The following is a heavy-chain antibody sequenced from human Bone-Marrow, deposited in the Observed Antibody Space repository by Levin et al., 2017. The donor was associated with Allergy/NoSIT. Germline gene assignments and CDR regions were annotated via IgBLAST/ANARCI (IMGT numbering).Heavy chain of an antibody. CDR1: AASITNGHW. Sequence: KSSETLSLTCSVSAASITNGHWWSWVRQPPGEALEWLGEILHSGATNYNPSLGSRVTLSVDKSKNEFSLKLNSVTAADTAVYYCGRAGHYCLDYWGQGLLVTVSS. D-gene: IGHD2-15*01. J-gene: IGHJ4*02. V-gene: IGHV4-4*02. CDR2: ILHSGAT. CDR3: GRAGHYCLDY.